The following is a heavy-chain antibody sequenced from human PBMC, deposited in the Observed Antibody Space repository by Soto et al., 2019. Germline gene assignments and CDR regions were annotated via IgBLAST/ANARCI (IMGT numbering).Heavy chain of an antibody. Sequence: HVQLVESGGGLVEPGGSLRLSCAASGFSFSDYYVNWIRQAPGKGLEWISYTGRSLYPIYYADSVKGRFSISRESAKNSVFLQMNSLRVEDAAVYYCARDKRSVWNGYYRRYDYYGMDVWGRGTTVIVSS. J-gene: IGHJ6*02. D-gene: IGHD3-3*01. CDR3: ARDKRSVWNGYYRRYDYYGMDV. CDR1: GFSFSDYY. V-gene: IGHV3-11*01. CDR2: TGRSLYPI.